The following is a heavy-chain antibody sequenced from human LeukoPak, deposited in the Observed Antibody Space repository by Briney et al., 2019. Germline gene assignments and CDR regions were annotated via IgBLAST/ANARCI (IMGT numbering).Heavy chain of an antibody. V-gene: IGHV4-38-2*01. CDR2: IYHSGST. D-gene: IGHD1-20*01. Sequence: SETLSLTCAVSGYSISSGYYWGWIRQPPGKGLEWIGSIYHSGSTYYNPSLKSRVTISVDTSKNQFSLKLSSVTAADTAVYYCARAPYNWNDVTICYMDVWGKGTTVTVSS. J-gene: IGHJ6*03. CDR3: ARAPYNWNDVTICYMDV. CDR1: GYSISSGYY.